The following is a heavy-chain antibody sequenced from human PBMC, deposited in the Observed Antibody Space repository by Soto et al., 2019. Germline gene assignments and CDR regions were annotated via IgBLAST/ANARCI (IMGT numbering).Heavy chain of an antibody. CDR1: GGTFSSYA. D-gene: IGHD3-10*01. J-gene: IGHJ4*02. CDR3: AREKFGSANF. Sequence: GASVKVSCKASGGTFSSYAISWVRQAPGQGLEWMGGIIPIFGTANYAQKFQGRVTITADKSTSKAYMELSRLRYDATAVYYCAREKFGSANFWGQGILVTVSS. V-gene: IGHV1-69*06. CDR2: IIPIFGTA.